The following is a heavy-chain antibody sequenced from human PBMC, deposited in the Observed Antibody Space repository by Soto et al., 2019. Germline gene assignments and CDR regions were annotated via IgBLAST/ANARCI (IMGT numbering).Heavy chain of an antibody. CDR3: ARHQSIVVVPAAMDYYYYGMDV. CDR2: IIPIFGTA. J-gene: IGHJ6*02. Sequence: SVKVSCKASGGTFSSYAISWVRQAPGQGLEWMGGIIPIFGTANYAQKLQGRVTMTTDTSTSTAYMELRSLRSDDTAVYYCARHQSIVVVPAAMDYYYYGMDVWGQGTTVTVSS. CDR1: GGTFSSYA. D-gene: IGHD2-2*01. V-gene: IGHV1-69*05.